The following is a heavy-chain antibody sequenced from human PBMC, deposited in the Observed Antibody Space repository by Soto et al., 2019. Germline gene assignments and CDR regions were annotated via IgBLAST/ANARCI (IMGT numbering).Heavy chain of an antibody. CDR3: TRGHAVAGFDY. CDR2: INPSGGGT. D-gene: IGHD6-19*01. CDR1: GYCFTRYY. V-gene: IGHV1-46*03. J-gene: IGHJ4*02. Sequence: ASVKVSCKASGYCFTRYYMDWVRQAPGQGLEWMGIINPSGGGTSYAQKFQGRVTMTRDTSTSTVYMELSSLRSEDTAVYYCTRGHAVAGFDYWGQGTLVTVSS.